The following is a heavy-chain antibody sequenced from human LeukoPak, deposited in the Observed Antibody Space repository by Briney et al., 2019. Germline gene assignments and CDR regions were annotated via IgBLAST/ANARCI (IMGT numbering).Heavy chain of an antibody. Sequence: TSETLSLTCTVSGGPISGYYWSWIRQPPGKGLEWIGYIYYSGSTNYNPSLKSRVTISVDTSKNQFSLKVSPVTAADTAVYYCARVRKSSGCDYFDYWGQGTMVTVSS. J-gene: IGHJ4*02. CDR3: ARVRKSSGCDYFDY. CDR1: GGPISGYY. CDR2: IYYSGST. D-gene: IGHD5-12*01. V-gene: IGHV4-59*01.